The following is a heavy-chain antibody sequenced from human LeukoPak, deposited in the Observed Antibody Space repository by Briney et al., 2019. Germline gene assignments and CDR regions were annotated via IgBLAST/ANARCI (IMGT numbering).Heavy chain of an antibody. CDR2: IIPIFGTA. D-gene: IGHD3-22*01. V-gene: IGHV1-69*06. J-gene: IGHJ4*02. CDR3: AREKGYYDSSGYSLY. CDR1: GYTFTSYY. Sequence: SVKVSCKASGYTFTSYYMHWVRQAPGQGLEWMGGIIPIFGTANYAQKFRGRVTITADKSTRTAYMELSSLRSEDTAVYYCAREKGYYDSSGYSLYWGQGTLVTVSS.